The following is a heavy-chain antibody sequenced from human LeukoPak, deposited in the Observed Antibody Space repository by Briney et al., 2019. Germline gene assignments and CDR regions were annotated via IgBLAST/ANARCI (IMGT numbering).Heavy chain of an antibody. CDR1: GFTFSSYG. J-gene: IGHJ4*02. D-gene: IGHD1-14*01. CDR3: ARGGYNFDY. Sequence: PGGSLRLSCAASGFTFSSYGMHWVRQAPGKGLEWVAFIWNDGTNIYYVVSVKGRFSISRDNSKNTLYLEMNSLRVEDTAVYYCARGGYNFDYWGQGTLVTVSS. V-gene: IGHV3-33*01. CDR2: IWNDGTNI.